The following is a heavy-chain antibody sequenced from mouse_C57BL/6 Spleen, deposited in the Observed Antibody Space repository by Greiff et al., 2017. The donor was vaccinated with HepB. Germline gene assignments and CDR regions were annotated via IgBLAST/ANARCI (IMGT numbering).Heavy chain of an antibody. V-gene: IGHV5-9*01. CDR3: ARHPITTVVALRWYFDV. CDR2: ISGGGGNT. CDR1: GFTFSSYT. D-gene: IGHD1-1*01. J-gene: IGHJ1*03. Sequence: EVKLEESGGGLVKPGGSLKLSCAASGFTFSSYTMSWVRQTPEKRLEWVATISGGGGNTYYPDSVKGRFTISRDNAKNTLYLQMSSLRSEDTALYYCARHPITTVVALRWYFDVWGTGTTVTVSS.